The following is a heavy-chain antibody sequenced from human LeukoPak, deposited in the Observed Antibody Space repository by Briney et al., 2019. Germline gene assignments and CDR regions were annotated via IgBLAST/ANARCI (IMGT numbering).Heavy chain of an antibody. CDR2: IYHSGST. CDR3: ARTLHYYDSSGYTYYFDY. CDR1: GGSISSGGYS. J-gene: IGHJ4*02. V-gene: IGHV4-30-2*01. Sequence: PSETLSLTCAVSGGSISSGGYSWSWIRQPPGKGLEWIGYIYHSGSTYYNPSLKSRVTISVDRSKNQFPLKLSSVTAADTAVYYCARTLHYYDSSGYTYYFDYWGQGTLVTVSS. D-gene: IGHD3-22*01.